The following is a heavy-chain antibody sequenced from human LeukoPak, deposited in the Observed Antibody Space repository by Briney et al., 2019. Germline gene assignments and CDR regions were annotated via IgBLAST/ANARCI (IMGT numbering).Heavy chain of an antibody. CDR2: IKLDGSEK. CDR3: ARDRWAVAATGDYYYYGMDV. Sequence: GGSLRLSCEASGFPFSTYWMNWVRQAPGKGLEWVANIKLDGSEKNYVDSVKGRFTISRDNAKSSLYLHMNSLTVEDTAIYYCARDRWAVAATGDYYYYGMDVWGQGTTVTVSS. J-gene: IGHJ6*02. V-gene: IGHV3-7*03. CDR1: GFPFSTYW. D-gene: IGHD6-19*01.